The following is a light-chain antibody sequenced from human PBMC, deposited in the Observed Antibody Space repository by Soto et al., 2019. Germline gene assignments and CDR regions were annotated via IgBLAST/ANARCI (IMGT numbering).Light chain of an antibody. J-gene: IGLJ3*02. CDR1: SGHSSYI. V-gene: IGLV4-60*02. CDR3: ETWDSNTRV. Sequence: QPVLTQSSSASASLGSSVKLTCTLSSGHSSYIIAWHQQQPGKAPRYLMKLEGSGSYNKGSGVPDRFSGYSSGADRYLTISSLQFEDEADYYCETWDSNTRVFGGGTKLNVL. CDR2: LEGSGSY.